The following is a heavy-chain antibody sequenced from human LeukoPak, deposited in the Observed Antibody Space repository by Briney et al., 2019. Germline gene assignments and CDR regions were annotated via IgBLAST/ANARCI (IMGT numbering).Heavy chain of an antibody. CDR3: ARHTHPHYYDGSGPIAWYFDY. D-gene: IGHD3-22*01. CDR2: IYYSGST. V-gene: IGHV4-39*01. CDR1: GGYLISSSYY. J-gene: IGHJ4*02. Sequence: PSETLSLTCTVSGGYLISSSYYWGWIRQPPGKGLEWIGSIYYSGSTYYNPSLKSRVTISVDTSKNQFSLKLSSVTAADTAVYYCARHTHPHYYDGSGPIAWYFDYWGQGTLVTVSS.